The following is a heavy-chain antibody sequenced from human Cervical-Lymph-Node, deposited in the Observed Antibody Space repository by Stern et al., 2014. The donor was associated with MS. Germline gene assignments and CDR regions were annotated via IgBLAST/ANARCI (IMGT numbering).Heavy chain of an antibody. CDR2: ISYGGSDK. CDR1: GFTFSNYA. CDR3: AREHYYDSTVYYPLFDC. D-gene: IGHD3-22*01. Sequence: VQLVESEGGVVQPGRSLRLSCVASGFTFSNYAMHWVRQAPGKGLEWVAIISYGGSDKYYADSVKGRFTISRDNSKNTLYLQMNSLRAEDTAVYYCAREHYYDSTVYYPLFDCWGQGTLVTVSS. J-gene: IGHJ4*02. V-gene: IGHV3-30-3*01.